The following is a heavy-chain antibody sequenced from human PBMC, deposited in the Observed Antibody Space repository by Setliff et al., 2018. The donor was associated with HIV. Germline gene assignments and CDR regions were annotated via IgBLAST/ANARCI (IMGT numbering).Heavy chain of an antibody. CDR2: ISYSGST. D-gene: IGHD3-3*01. Sequence: SETLSLTCTVSGGSISSSSYYWGWIRQPPGKGLEWIGSISYSGSTYYNPSLKSRVTISVDTSKNQFSLKLSSVTAADTAVYYCARALPLEWSHDALDIWGQGTMVTVSS. J-gene: IGHJ3*02. CDR1: GGSISSSSYY. V-gene: IGHV4-39*07. CDR3: ARALPLEWSHDALDI.